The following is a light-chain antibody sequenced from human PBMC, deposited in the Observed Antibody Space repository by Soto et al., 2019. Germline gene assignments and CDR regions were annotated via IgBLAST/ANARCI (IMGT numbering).Light chain of an antibody. J-gene: IGKJ1*01. V-gene: IGKV3-20*01. Sequence: EIVLTQSPGTLSLSPGERATLSCRASQTVSSSYLAWYQQKPGRAPRLLIYGASSRATGIPDRFSGSGSGTDFTLTISRLEPEDFAVYYCQQHGSSPWKFGQGTKVEIK. CDR1: QTVSSSY. CDR3: QQHGSSPWK. CDR2: GAS.